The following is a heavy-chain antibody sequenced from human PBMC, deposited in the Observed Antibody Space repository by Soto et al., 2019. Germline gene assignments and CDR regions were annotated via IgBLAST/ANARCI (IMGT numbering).Heavy chain of an antibody. CDR3: ARDGRVLGWPQX. V-gene: IGHV4-30-2*01. CDR1: GGSISSGGYS. J-gene: IGHJ4*02. D-gene: IGHD2-15*01. Sequence: SETLSLTCAVSGGSISSGGYSWSWIRQPPGKGLEWIGYIYHSGSTYYNPSLKSRVTISVDRSKNQFSLKLSSVTAADTAVYYCARDGRVLGWPQXWGQATLVTVSX. CDR2: IYHSGST.